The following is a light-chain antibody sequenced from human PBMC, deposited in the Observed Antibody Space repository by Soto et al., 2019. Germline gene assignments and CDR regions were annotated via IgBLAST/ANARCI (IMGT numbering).Light chain of an antibody. V-gene: IGKV3-15*01. CDR2: GAS. CDR3: QQYNNWPRT. J-gene: IGKJ1*01. CDR1: QSVSSD. Sequence: EIVLTQSPFTLSFSPVERATLSCRASQSVSSDLAWYHQKPGQAPRLLIYGASTRATGIPARFSGSGSGTEFTLTINSLQSEDFAVYYCQQYNNWPRTFGQGTKV.